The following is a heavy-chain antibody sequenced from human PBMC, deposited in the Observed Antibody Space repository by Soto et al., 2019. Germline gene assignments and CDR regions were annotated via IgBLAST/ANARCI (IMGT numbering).Heavy chain of an antibody. J-gene: IGHJ4*02. D-gene: IGHD7-27*01. CDR2: IKSKTDGGTT. Sequence: PGGSLRLSCAASGFTFSNAWMSWVRQAPGKGLEWVGRIKSKTDGGTTDYAAPVKGRFTISIDDSKNTLYLQMNSLKTEDSAIYYCAKLGSSSPTVVWGQGTLVTVSS. CDR1: GFTFSNAW. V-gene: IGHV3-15*01. CDR3: AKLGSSSPTVV.